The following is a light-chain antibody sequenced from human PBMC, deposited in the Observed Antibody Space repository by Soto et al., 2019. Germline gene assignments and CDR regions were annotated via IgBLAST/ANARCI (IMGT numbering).Light chain of an antibody. Sequence: DIQMTQSPSTLSASVGDRVTITCRASHSISAWLAWYQQKPGKAPKLLIYKASTLDSGVPSRFSGSGSGTEFTLTISSLQPDDFATYYCHQYHSFFNYTFGKGTKLEIK. V-gene: IGKV1-5*03. CDR1: HSISAW. CDR2: KAS. J-gene: IGKJ2*01. CDR3: HQYHSFFNYT.